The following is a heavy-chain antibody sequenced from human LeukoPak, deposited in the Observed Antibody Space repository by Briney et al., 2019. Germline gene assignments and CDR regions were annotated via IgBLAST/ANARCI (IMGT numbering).Heavy chain of an antibody. Sequence: GGSLRLSCAASGFTFSSSWMTWVRQAPGKGLEWVASINQDGGEIHYVDSVKGRFTISRDNAKNSLYLQMNSLRAEDTAVYYCASLYVRTGFDYWGQGTLVTVSS. CDR2: INQDGGEI. D-gene: IGHD2-2*02. CDR1: GFTFSSSW. J-gene: IGHJ4*02. CDR3: ASLYVRTGFDY. V-gene: IGHV3-7*01.